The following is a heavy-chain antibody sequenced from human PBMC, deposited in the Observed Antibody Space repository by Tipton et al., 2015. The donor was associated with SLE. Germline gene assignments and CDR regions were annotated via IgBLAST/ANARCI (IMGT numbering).Heavy chain of an antibody. D-gene: IGHD2/OR15-2a*01. J-gene: IGHJ3*01. Sequence: RSLRLSCVASGFKFDVFAMHWVRQAPGKGLEWVSGINWNSGDIDYADSVKGRFAISRDNAKTSLYLQMYSLRSEDTALYYCTKVVGNLAGPHAFEVWGQGTMVTVSS. CDR1: GFKFDVFA. CDR2: INWNSGDI. CDR3: TKVVGNLAGPHAFEV. V-gene: IGHV3-9*01.